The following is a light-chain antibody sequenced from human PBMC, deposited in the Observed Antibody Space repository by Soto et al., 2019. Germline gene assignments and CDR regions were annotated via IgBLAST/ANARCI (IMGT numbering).Light chain of an antibody. V-gene: IGKV3-20*01. J-gene: IGKJ1*01. CDR2: GAS. CDR3: QQYHTSPLM. CDR1: QSVSSSY. Sequence: EMVLTQSPGTLSLSPGERATLSCRASQSVSSSYLAWYQQKPGQAPRLLIYGASSRATGIPDRFSGSGSGTDFTLTISRLEPEDLAVYYCQQYHTSPLMFGQGTKV.